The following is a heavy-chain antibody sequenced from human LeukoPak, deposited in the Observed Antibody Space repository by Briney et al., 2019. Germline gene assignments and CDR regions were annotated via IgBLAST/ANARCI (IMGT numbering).Heavy chain of an antibody. Sequence: GGSLRLSCVVSGFTFRGSAVHWVRQASGKGLEWVGRIRSKANNYATAYAASVKGRFTISRDDSENTAYLQMNSLKTEDTAVYYCTGDNFDSSVKFDYWGQGTLVTVSS. D-gene: IGHD3-22*01. V-gene: IGHV3-73*01. J-gene: IGHJ4*02. CDR2: IRSKANNYAT. CDR3: TGDNFDSSVKFDY. CDR1: GFTFRGSA.